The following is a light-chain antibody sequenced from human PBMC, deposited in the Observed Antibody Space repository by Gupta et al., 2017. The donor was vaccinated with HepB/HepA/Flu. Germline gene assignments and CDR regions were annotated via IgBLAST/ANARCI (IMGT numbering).Light chain of an antibody. CDR3: QQDRRSNT. Sequence: EIVLTQSPATLSLSPGGRATLSCRASQIVSNNYLDWYQDKPGPAPRLLVYGASSRATGVPDRFSGSGSVKDFTLTSSGREHEDFAVYYGQQDRRSNTFGRGTKVDIK. CDR1: QIVSNNY. J-gene: IGKJ4*01. V-gene: IGKV3-20*01. CDR2: GAS.